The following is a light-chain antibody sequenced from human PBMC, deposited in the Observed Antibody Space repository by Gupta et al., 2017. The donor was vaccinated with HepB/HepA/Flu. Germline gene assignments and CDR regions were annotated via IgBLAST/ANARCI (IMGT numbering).Light chain of an antibody. CDR3: CSFTTSSTWV. V-gene: IGLV2-14*03. J-gene: IGLJ3*02. CDR1: SSDIGNYDY. Sequence: QSALTQPASVSGSPGQSITISCTGSSSDIGNYDYVSWYQQHPGTAHKLVIFDVYDRPAGVSNRFSGSKSGNTASLTVSGLQAEDEATYFCCSFTTSSTWVFGGGTKVTVL. CDR2: DVY.